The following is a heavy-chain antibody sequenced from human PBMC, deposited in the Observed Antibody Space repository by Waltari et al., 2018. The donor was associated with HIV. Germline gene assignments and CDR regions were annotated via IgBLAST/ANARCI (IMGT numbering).Heavy chain of an antibody. V-gene: IGHV1-8*01. D-gene: IGHD2-8*01. CDR3: ARGQGYCTNGVCYKRASFDY. CDR1: GYTFSNND. Sequence: QVQLVQSGAEVKKPGASLKVSCRSSGYTFSNNDINWVRQATGQGLEWMGWMNPHSGNTGYAQKFQGRVTMTRNISINTAYMELSSLKSEDTAMYYCARGQGYCTNGVCYKRASFDYWGQGILVTVSS. J-gene: IGHJ4*02. CDR2: MNPHSGNT.